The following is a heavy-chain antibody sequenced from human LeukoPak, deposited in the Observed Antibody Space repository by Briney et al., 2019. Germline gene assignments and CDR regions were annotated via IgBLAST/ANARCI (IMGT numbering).Heavy chain of an antibody. CDR1: GFTFSSYG. CDR3: ARDGVVRGIVINGGIDY. Sequence: GGSLRLSCAASGFTFSSYGMHWVRQAPGKGLEWVAVTSYDGSNKYYADSVKGRFTISRDNSKSTLYLQMNSLRAEDTAVYYCARDGVVRGIVINGGIDYWGQGTLVTVSS. CDR2: TSYDGSNK. V-gene: IGHV3-30*19. J-gene: IGHJ4*02. D-gene: IGHD3-10*01.